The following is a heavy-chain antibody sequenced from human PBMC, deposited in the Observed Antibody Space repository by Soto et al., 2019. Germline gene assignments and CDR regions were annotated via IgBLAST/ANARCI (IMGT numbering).Heavy chain of an antibody. J-gene: IGHJ3*02. CDR3: ARTSIFGVVLNAFDI. V-gene: IGHV4-31*03. CDR1: GGSFSGGGYY. CDR2: ISYSGNT. Sequence: ISLTCTVSGGSFSGGGYYWSWIRQHPGKGLEWMGYISYSGNTKYKPSLQSRITISVDTSENQFSLRLTSVTAADTAIYFCARTSIFGVVLNAFDIWGQGT. D-gene: IGHD3-3*01.